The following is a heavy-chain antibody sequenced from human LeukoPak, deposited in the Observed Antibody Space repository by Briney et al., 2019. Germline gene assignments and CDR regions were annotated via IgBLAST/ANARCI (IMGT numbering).Heavy chain of an antibody. Sequence: GASVKVSCKASGGTFSSYAISWVRQAPGQGLEWMGGIIPIFGTANYAQKFQGRVTITADKSTNTAYMELSSLRSEDTAVYYCARDRASYSSSWYVGFGYWGQGTLVTVSS. CDR2: IIPIFGTA. V-gene: IGHV1-69*06. CDR3: ARDRASYSSSWYVGFGY. J-gene: IGHJ4*02. D-gene: IGHD6-13*01. CDR1: GGTFSSYA.